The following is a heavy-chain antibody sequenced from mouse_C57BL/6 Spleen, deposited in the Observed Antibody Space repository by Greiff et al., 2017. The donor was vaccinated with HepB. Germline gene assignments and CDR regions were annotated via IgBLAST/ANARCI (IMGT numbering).Heavy chain of an antibody. CDR2: IDPSDSET. J-gene: IGHJ3*01. V-gene: IGHV1-52*01. CDR3: ARGDSNYVGFAY. CDR1: GYTFTSYW. Sequence: VQLQQPGAELVRPGSSVKLSCKASGYTFTSYWMHWVKQRPIQGLEWIGNIDPSDSETHYNQKFKDKATLTVDKSSSTAYMQLSSLTSEDSAVYYCARGDSNYVGFAYWGQGTLVTVSA. D-gene: IGHD2-5*01.